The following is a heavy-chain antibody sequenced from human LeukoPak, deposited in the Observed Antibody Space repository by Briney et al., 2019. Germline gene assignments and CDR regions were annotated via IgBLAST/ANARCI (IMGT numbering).Heavy chain of an antibody. J-gene: IGHJ4*02. CDR2: LFYGGSI. V-gene: IGHV4-39*02. D-gene: IGHD3-10*01. CDR1: GGSLTNNNYY. CDR3: AGLFVGEYYGSGYYFDD. Sequence: SETLSLTCTVSGGSLTNNNYYWGWIRQPPEKGLEWIGTLFYGGSISYNPSLKSRVTISVDTSKNHLSLKLNSVTAADTAVYFCAGLFVGEYYGSGYYFDDWGQGTLVTVTS.